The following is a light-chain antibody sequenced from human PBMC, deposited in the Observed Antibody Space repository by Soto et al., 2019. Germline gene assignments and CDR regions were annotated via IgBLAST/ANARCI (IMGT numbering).Light chain of an antibody. CDR1: SSDVGSYNL. J-gene: IGLJ2*01. Sequence: QSALTQPASVSGSPGQSITISCNGTSSDVGSYNLVSWYQQHPGKAPKLMIYEGSKRPSGVSNSFSGSKSGNTASLTISGLQAEDEADYYCCSYAGRHVVFGGGTKLTVL. CDR3: CSYAGRHVV. CDR2: EGS. V-gene: IGLV2-23*01.